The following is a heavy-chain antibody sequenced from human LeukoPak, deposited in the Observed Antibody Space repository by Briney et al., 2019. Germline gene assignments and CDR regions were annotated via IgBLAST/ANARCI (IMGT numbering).Heavy chain of an antibody. D-gene: IGHD5-18*01. J-gene: IGHJ4*02. Sequence: GESPKISRKGSGYSFTSYWIGGVRPMPGKGLEWRGIIYPGDSDTRYSPSFEGQVIISADKSSSTAYLQWSSLKGSDTAMYYCATRGSRGYSYEVWGQGTLVTVSS. CDR1: GYSFTSYW. V-gene: IGHV5-51*01. CDR3: ATRGSRGYSYEV. CDR2: IYPGDSDT.